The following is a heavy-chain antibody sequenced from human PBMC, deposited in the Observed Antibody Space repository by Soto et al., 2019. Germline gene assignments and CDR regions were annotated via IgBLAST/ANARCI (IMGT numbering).Heavy chain of an antibody. Sequence: GGSLRLSCAASGLTFSDYYMSWIRQAPGKGLEWVSYISSSGSTIYYADSVKSRFTISRDNAKNSLYLQMNSLRAEDTAVYYCARDRDYDILTGFFDGDYFDYWGQGTLVTVSS. CDR2: ISSSGSTI. CDR3: ARDRDYDILTGFFDGDYFDY. D-gene: IGHD3-9*01. V-gene: IGHV3-11*04. J-gene: IGHJ4*02. CDR1: GLTFSDYY.